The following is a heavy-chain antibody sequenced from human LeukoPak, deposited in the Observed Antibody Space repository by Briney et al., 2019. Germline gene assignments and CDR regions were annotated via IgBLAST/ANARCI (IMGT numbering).Heavy chain of an antibody. V-gene: IGHV3-74*01. CDR1: GFTFSSYW. Sequence: SGGSLRLSCAASGFTFSSYWMHWVRQAPGKGLVWVSRINSDGSSTSYADSVKGRFTISRDNAKNTLYLQMNSLRAEDTAVYYCARGGRYYYDSSGYYLYYWGQGTLVTVSS. D-gene: IGHD3-22*01. CDR2: INSDGSST. J-gene: IGHJ4*02. CDR3: ARGGRYYYDSSGYYLYY.